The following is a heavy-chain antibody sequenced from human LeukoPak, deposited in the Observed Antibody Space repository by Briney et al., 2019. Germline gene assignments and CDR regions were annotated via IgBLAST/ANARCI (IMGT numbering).Heavy chain of an antibody. J-gene: IGHJ6*03. CDR1: GFAFSEHG. V-gene: IGHV3-30*02. D-gene: IGHD2-2*01. Sequence: GGSLRLSCAASGFAFSEHGMQWVRQAPGKGLEWVAFIRYDGTNYYYADSVTGRFTISRDNSNNTLHLQMNSLRDEDTAVYYCARIPTAQYYYYYYMDVWGKGTTVIVSS. CDR3: ARIPTAQYYYYYYMDV. CDR2: IRYDGTNY.